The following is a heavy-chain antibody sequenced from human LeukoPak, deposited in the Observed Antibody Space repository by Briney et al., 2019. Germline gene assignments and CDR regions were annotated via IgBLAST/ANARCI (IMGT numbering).Heavy chain of an antibody. J-gene: IGHJ4*02. V-gene: IGHV3-20*04. D-gene: IGHD4-17*01. CDR3: ARDAYGDYGGVYFDY. Sequence: GGSLRLSCAASGSTFSSYGMHWVRQAPGKGLEWVSGINWNGGSTGYADSVKGRFTISRDNAKNSLYLQMNSLRAEDTALYYCARDAYGDYGGVYFDYWGQGTLVTVSS. CDR1: GSTFSSYG. CDR2: INWNGGST.